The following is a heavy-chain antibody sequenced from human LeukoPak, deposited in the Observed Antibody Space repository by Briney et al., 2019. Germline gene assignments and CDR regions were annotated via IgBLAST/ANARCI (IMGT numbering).Heavy chain of an antibody. V-gene: IGHV3-7*01. CDR1: GFTFSSYW. J-gene: IGHJ4*02. D-gene: IGHD6-19*01. CDR2: IKQDGSEK. CDR3: ARDGSSGWHGAVDY. Sequence: GSLRLSCAASGFTFSSYWMSWVRQAPGKGLEWVVNIKQDGSEKYYVDSVKGRFTISRDNAKNSLYLQMNSLRAEDTAVYYCARDGSSGWHGAVDYWGQGTLVTVSS.